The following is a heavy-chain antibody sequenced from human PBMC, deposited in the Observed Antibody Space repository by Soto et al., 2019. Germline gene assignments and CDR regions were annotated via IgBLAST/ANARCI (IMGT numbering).Heavy chain of an antibody. CDR2: IHFIGTT. CDR3: ARRAWGANFDF. Sequence: QLQLQESGPGLVKPSENLSLTCTVSGAFITSNSYYWGWIRQSTGKGLEWIGNIHFIGTTYYNPSLESRVTISVDTSKRHFSLRLISVTAADTAVYDCARRAWGANFDFWGQGTPVTGSS. D-gene: IGHD3-16*01. CDR1: GAFITSNSYY. J-gene: IGHJ4*02. V-gene: IGHV4-39*02.